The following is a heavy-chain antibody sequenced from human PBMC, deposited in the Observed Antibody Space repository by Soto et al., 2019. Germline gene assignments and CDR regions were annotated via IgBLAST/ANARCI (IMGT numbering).Heavy chain of an antibody. CDR3: ARVYAYYFDY. CDR1: GGSISSGGYS. V-gene: IGHV4-30-2*01. Sequence: SETQSLTCAVSGGSISSGGYSWSWIRQPPGKGLEWIGYIYHSGSTYYNPSLKSRVTISVDTSKNQFSLKLSSVTAADTAVYDCARVYAYYFDYWGQGTLVTVSS. CDR2: IYHSGST. J-gene: IGHJ4*02. D-gene: IGHD2-8*01.